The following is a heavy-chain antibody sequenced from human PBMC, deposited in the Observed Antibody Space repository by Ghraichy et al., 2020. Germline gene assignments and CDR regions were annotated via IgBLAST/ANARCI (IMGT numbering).Heavy chain of an antibody. CDR2: IKPDGSDK. V-gene: IGHV3-7*01. CDR1: EFTIDLFW. CDR3: AREPSSWSSLEFADAFDI. J-gene: IGHJ3*02. D-gene: IGHD2-15*01. Sequence: GGSLRLSCSASEFTIDLFWMSWIRQSPGKGLEWVASIKPDGSDKYYVDSVKGRFTISRDNAKNSLFLQMSSLRAEDTALYYCAREPSSWSSLEFADAFDIWGQWTMVTVSS.